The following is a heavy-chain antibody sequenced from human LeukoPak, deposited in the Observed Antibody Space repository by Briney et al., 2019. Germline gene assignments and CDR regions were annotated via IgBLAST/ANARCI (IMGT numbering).Heavy chain of an antibody. V-gene: IGHV3-13*01. Sequence: GGSLRLSCAASGFTFSSYDMHWVRQATGKGLEWVSAIGTAGDTYYPGSVKGRFTISRENAKNSLYLQMNSLRAGDTAVYYCARGVLGYSYGYLDYWGQGTLVTASS. CDR3: ARGVLGYSYGYLDY. CDR1: GFTFSSYD. CDR2: IGTAGDT. J-gene: IGHJ4*02. D-gene: IGHD5-18*01.